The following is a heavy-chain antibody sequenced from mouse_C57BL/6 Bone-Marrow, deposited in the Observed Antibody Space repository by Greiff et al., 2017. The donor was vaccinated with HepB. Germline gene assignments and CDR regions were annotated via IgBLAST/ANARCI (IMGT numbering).Heavy chain of an antibody. CDR1: GYSITSGYY. CDR3: AREEGLTGTDFDY. Sequence: EVKLQESGPGLVKPSQSLSLTCSVTGYSITSGYYWNWFRQFPGNKLEWRGSISYDGRNNYNPSLKNRTPITRDTSKNQFFLKLNSVTTEDTATYYCAREEGLTGTDFDYWGQGTTLTVSS. V-gene: IGHV3-6*01. CDR2: ISYDGRN. D-gene: IGHD4-1*01. J-gene: IGHJ2*01.